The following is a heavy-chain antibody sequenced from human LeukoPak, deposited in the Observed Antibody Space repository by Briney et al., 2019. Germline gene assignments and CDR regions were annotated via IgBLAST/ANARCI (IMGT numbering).Heavy chain of an antibody. CDR1: GFTNY. CDR3: ARDLLEPEMAA. V-gene: IGHV3-53*01. D-gene: IGHD5-24*01. Sequence: PGGSLRLSCGASGFTNYMSRVRQAPDRGLEWVSSIYSSGSTYYADSVRGRFTISRDKTKNTLFLLMNSLRVEDTALYYCARDLLEPEMAAWGLGTLVTVSS. CDR2: IYSSGST. J-gene: IGHJ5*02.